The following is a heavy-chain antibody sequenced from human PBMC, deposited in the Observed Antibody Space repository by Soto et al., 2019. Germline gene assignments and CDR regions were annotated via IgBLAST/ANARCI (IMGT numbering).Heavy chain of an antibody. Sequence: GASVKVSSKASGYAFTCYYMHWVRQAPGQGLEWMGWINPNSGGTNYAQKFQGRVTMTRDTSISTAYMELSRLRSDDTAVYYCARGYDSSGYYYGDFDYWGQGTLVTVSS. D-gene: IGHD3-22*01. CDR3: ARGYDSSGYYYGDFDY. J-gene: IGHJ4*02. CDR1: GYAFTCYY. CDR2: INPNSGGT. V-gene: IGHV1-2*02.